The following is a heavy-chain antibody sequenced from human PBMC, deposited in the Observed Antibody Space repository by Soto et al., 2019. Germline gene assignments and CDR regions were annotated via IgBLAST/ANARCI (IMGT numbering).Heavy chain of an antibody. V-gene: IGHV4-39*01. D-gene: IGHD3-3*01. CDR3: ARGWEWFSFDP. CDR1: GDSTSMSSYY. CDR2: IYHTGAT. J-gene: IGHJ5*02. Sequence: PSETLSLTCTVSGDSTSMSSYYWGWICQPPGKGLEWIGNIYHTGATYYNPSLQSRVTMSVDTSKDQFSLRLSSVTAADTAVYYCARGWEWFSFDPWGQGTLVTVSS.